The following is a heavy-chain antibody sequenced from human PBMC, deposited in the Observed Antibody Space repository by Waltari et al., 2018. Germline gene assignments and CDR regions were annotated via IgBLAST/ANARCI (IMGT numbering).Heavy chain of an antibody. CDR1: GGTFSSYA. D-gene: IGHD6-6*01. J-gene: IGHJ6*02. Sequence: QVQLVQSGAEVKKPGSSVKVSCKASGGTFSSYAISWVRQAPGQGLEWMGGVTPIFGTANYAQKFQGRVTITADESTSTAYMELSSLRSEDTAVYYWATKQLVPYYYGMDVWGQGTTVTVSS. V-gene: IGHV1-69*01. CDR2: VTPIFGTA. CDR3: ATKQLVPYYYGMDV.